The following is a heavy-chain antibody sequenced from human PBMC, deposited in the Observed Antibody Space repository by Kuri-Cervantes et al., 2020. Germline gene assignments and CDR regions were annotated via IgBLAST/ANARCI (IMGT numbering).Heavy chain of an antibody. Sequence: GESLKISCAASGFTFSSYGMHWVRQAPGKGLEWVAVISYDGSNKYYADSVKGRFTISRDNSKNTLYLQMNSLRAEDTAVYYCARCGLGVGVWGSRGFDYWGQGTLVTVSS. CDR2: ISYDGSNK. V-gene: IGHV3-30*03. CDR3: ARCGLGVGVWGSRGFDY. J-gene: IGHJ4*02. CDR1: GFTFSSYG. D-gene: IGHD3-16*01.